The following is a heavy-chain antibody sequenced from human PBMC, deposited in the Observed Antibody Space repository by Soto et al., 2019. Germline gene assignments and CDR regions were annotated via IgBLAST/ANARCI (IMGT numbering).Heavy chain of an antibody. D-gene: IGHD2-2*01. V-gene: IGHV1-18*01. J-gene: IGHJ6*03. CDR2: ISAYNGNT. Sequence: ASVTVSCKASGYTFTSYGITWVRQAPGQGLEWMGWISAYNGNTNYAQKLQGRVTLTTDTSTSTGYMELRSLRSDDTAVYYCARVPVVVPAATYYYFMDVWGKGTTVTVSS. CDR1: GYTFTSYG. CDR3: ARVPVVVPAATYYYFMDV.